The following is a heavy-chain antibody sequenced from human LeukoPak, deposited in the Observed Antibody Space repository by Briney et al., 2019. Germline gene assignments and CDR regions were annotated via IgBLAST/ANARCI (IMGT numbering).Heavy chain of an antibody. J-gene: IGHJ4*02. D-gene: IGHD3-22*01. CDR1: GFTFSSYA. Sequence: PGGSLRLSCAASGFTFSSYAMSWVRQAPGKGLEWVSAISGSGGSTYYADSVKGRFTISRDNSKNTLYLQMNSLRAEDTAVYYCARSSYYYDSSAPYYFDYWGQGTLVTVSS. CDR2: ISGSGGST. V-gene: IGHV3-23*01. CDR3: ARSSYYYDSSAPYYFDY.